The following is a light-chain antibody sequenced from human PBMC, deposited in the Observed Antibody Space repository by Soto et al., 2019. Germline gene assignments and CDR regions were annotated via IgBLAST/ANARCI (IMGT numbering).Light chain of an antibody. CDR2: GAS. Sequence: DLQMTQSPSSLSASVGDRVTITCRASQSVRTYLNWYQRKPGKAPKVLIYGASALQSGVPSRFSGSGSGPDFTLTVSSLQPEDFATYYCQQSFTIPYTFGQGTKLEIK. J-gene: IGKJ2*01. CDR1: QSVRTY. V-gene: IGKV1-39*01. CDR3: QQSFTIPYT.